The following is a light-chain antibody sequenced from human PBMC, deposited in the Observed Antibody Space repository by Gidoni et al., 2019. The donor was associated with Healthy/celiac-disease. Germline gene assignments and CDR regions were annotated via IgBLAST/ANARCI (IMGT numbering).Light chain of an antibody. Sequence: SYELTQPPSVSVSPGQTASITCSGDKLGDKYACLYQQKPGQSPVLVIDQDSKRPSGIPERFSGSNSGNTATLTISGTQAMDEADYYCQAWDSSSYVFGTGTKVTVL. CDR2: QDS. CDR3: QAWDSSSYV. J-gene: IGLJ1*01. V-gene: IGLV3-1*01. CDR1: KLGDKY.